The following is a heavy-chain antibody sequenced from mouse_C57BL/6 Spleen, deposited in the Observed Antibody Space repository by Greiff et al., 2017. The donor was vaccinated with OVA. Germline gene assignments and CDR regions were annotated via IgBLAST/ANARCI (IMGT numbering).Heavy chain of an antibody. J-gene: IGHJ1*03. V-gene: IGHV3-6*01. CDR3: ASTLLRSSYFDV. CDR2: ISYDGSN. D-gene: IGHD1-1*01. Sequence: DVQLQESGPGLVKPSQSLSLTCSVTGYSITSGYYWNWIRQFPGNKLEWMGYISYDGSNNYNPSLKNRISITRDTSKNQFFLKLNSVTTEDTATYYCASTLLRSSYFDVWGTGTTVTVSS. CDR1: GYSITSGYY.